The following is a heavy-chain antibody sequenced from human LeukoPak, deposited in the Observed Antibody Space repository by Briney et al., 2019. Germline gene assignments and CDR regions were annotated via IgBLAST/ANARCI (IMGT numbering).Heavy chain of an antibody. CDR3: ARGLSALLHAFDI. CDR2: IIPIFGTA. V-gene: IGHV1-69*13. CDR1: GGTFSSYA. Sequence: SVKVSCKASGGTFSSYAISWVRQAPGQGLEWMGGIIPIFGTANYAQKFQGRVTITADESTSTAYMELSSLRSEDTAVYYCARGLSALLHAFDIWGQGTMVTVSS. J-gene: IGHJ3*02. D-gene: IGHD2-21*02.